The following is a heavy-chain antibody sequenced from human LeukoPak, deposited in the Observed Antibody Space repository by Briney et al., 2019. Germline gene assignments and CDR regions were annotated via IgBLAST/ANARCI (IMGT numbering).Heavy chain of an antibody. V-gene: IGHV1-69*13. J-gene: IGHJ4*02. CDR1: GGTFSSYA. CDR3: ASNYGSGSYDY. Sequence: SVKVSCKASGGTFSSYAISWVRQAPGQGLEWMGGIIPIFGTANYAQKFQGRVTITADESTSTAYMELSSLRSEDTAVYYCASNYGSGSYDYWGQGTLVPVSS. CDR2: IIPIFGTA. D-gene: IGHD3-10*01.